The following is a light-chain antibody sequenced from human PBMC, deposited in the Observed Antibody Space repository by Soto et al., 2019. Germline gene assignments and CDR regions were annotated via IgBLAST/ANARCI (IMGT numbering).Light chain of an antibody. Sequence: DIVMTQTPLSSPVTLGQPASISCRCSQSLVHSDGNTYLSWLQQRPGQPPRHLIYKISDPFSGGQDRFSGRGAGTDFTMTISRVEAEDVEDYYCMQDTHSPWTFGQGTNVEIK. CDR2: KIS. CDR1: QSLVHSDGNTY. CDR3: MQDTHSPWT. J-gene: IGKJ1*01. V-gene: IGKV2-24*01.